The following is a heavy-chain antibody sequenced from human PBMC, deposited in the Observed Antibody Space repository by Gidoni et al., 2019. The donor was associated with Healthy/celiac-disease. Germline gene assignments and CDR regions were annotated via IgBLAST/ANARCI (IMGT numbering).Heavy chain of an antibody. J-gene: IGHJ4*02. Sequence: QVQLQQWGAGLLKPSETLSLTCAAYGGSFSGYYWSWIRQPPGKGLEWIGEINHSGSTNSNPSLKSRVTISVDTSKNQFSLKLSSVTAADTSVYYCARAPYYYVSGSAFDYWGQGTLVTVSS. CDR3: ARAPYYYVSGSAFDY. CDR1: GGSFSGYY. D-gene: IGHD3-10*01. CDR2: INHSGST. V-gene: IGHV4-34*01.